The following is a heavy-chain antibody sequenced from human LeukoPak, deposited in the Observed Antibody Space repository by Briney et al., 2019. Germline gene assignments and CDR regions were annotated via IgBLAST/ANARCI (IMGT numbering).Heavy chain of an antibody. D-gene: IGHD2-2*01. Sequence: TGGSLRLSCAASGFTFSTYAMTWARQAPGKGLEWVSYISTSGTTMYYADSVKGRFTISRDSAKNSLYLQMNSLRAEDTAVYYCARVPASSTSFDYWGQGTLVTVSS. CDR3: ARVPASSTSFDY. J-gene: IGHJ4*02. CDR2: ISTSGTTM. CDR1: GFTFSTYA. V-gene: IGHV3-48*03.